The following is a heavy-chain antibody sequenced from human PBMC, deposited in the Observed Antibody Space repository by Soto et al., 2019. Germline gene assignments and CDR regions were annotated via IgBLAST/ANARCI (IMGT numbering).Heavy chain of an antibody. D-gene: IGHD2-15*01. CDR2: ISAYNGNT. CDR3: AKTGYCSGGSCRNWFDP. Sequence: ASVKVSCKASGYTFTSYGISWVRQAPGQGLEWMGWISAYNGNTNYAQKLQGRVTMTTDTSTSTAYMELRSLRSDDTAVYYCAKTGYCSGGSCRNWFDPWGQGTLVTVSS. V-gene: IGHV1-18*01. J-gene: IGHJ5*02. CDR1: GYTFTSYG.